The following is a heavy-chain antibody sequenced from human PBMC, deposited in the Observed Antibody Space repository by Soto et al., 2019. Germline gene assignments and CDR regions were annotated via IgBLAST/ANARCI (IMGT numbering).Heavy chain of an antibody. J-gene: IGHJ5*02. CDR3: AKAYRRQQQPVQYNWLDP. CDR1: GFTFSTYA. CDR2: ISDGGGTT. Sequence: EVQLLESGGGLVQPGGSLRLSCAASGFTFSTYAMSWLRQTPGKGLEWVSGISDGGGTTYYADSVKGRFTISRDNSKSTSYLQMESLRAEDTAVYYCAKAYRRQQQPVQYNWLDPWGQGTLVTVSS. D-gene: IGHD6-13*01. V-gene: IGHV3-23*01.